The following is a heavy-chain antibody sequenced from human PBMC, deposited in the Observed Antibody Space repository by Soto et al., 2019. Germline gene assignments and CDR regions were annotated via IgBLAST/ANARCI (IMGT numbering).Heavy chain of an antibody. CDR3: ARAHGYSSGWYYQDGVLDGAFDI. CDR1: GFTFSSYS. CDR2: FSSSSSYI. Sequence: GGSLRLSCAASGFTFSSYSMNWVRQAPGKGLEWVSSFSSSSSYIYYADSVKGRFTISRDNAKNSLYLQMNSLRAEDTAVYYCARAHGYSSGWYYQDGVLDGAFDIWGQGTMVTVSS. D-gene: IGHD6-19*01. J-gene: IGHJ3*02. V-gene: IGHV3-21*01.